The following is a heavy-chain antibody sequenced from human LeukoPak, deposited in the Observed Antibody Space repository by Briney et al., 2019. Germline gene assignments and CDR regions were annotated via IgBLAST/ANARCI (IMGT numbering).Heavy chain of an antibody. V-gene: IGHV1-2*02. Sequence: ASVKVSCKASRYTFTGYYVYWVRQAPGQGVEWMGWINPNSGGTNYAQKFQGRVTMTRDTSISTAYMELSSLRSDDTAVYYCARGIGQWLGIDYWGQGTLVTVSS. CDR2: INPNSGGT. D-gene: IGHD6-19*01. CDR1: RYTFTGYY. CDR3: ARGIGQWLGIDY. J-gene: IGHJ4*02.